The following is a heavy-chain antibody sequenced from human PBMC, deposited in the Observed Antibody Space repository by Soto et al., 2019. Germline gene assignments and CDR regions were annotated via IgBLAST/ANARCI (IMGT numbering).Heavy chain of an antibody. CDR1: GYTFTGYY. J-gene: IGHJ4*01. CDR2: INPNSGGT. D-gene: IGHD2-15*01. Sequence: ASVKVSCKASGYTFTGYYMHWVRQAPGQGLEWMGWINPNSGGTNYAQKFQGRVTMTRDTSISTAYMELSRLRSDDTAVYYCARAPRVAGYCSGGSCTLGYWGHGTLVTVSS. V-gene: IGHV1-2*02. CDR3: ARAPRVAGYCSGGSCTLGY.